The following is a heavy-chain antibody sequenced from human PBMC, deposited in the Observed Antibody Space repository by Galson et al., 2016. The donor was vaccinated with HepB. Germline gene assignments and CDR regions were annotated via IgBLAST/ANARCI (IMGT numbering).Heavy chain of an antibody. D-gene: IGHD2/OR15-2a*01. CDR3: ARGFYGPEY. J-gene: IGHJ4*02. CDR1: GDSISSYY. Sequence: ETLSLTCTVSGDSISSYYWTWIRQPPGKGLECLGHIYYSGATNYNPSLKSRVTMSVDTSKNQFSLELSSLNSDDTAFYYCARGFYGPEYWGQGTLVTVSS. CDR2: IYYSGAT. V-gene: IGHV4-59*01.